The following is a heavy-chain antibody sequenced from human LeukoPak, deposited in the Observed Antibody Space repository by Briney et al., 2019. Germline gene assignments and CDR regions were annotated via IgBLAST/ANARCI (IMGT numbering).Heavy chain of an antibody. D-gene: IGHD6-13*01. CDR1: GFTFNSYW. Sequence: GGSLRLSCAASGFTFNSYWMHWVRQAPGKGLEWVSAISGSGGSTYYADSVKGRFTISRDNSKNTLYLQMNSLRAEDTAVYYCAKDPNAYLSIAAAEGYYWGQGTLVTVSS. V-gene: IGHV3-23*01. CDR3: AKDPNAYLSIAAAEGYY. CDR2: ISGSGGST. J-gene: IGHJ4*02.